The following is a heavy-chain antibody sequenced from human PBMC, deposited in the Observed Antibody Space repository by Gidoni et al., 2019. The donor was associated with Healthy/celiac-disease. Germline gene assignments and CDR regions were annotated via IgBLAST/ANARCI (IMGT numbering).Heavy chain of an antibody. D-gene: IGHD2-21*01. CDR2: IYCDDDK. Sequence: QITLKESGPTLVKPTQTLTLTCTFSGFSLSTSGVGVGWIRQPPGTALEWLALIYCDDDKRYSPSLKSRLTITKDTSKNQVVLTMTNMDPVDTATYYCAHSSYCGGDCYPRVWGQGTLVTVSS. CDR3: AHSSYCGGDCYPRV. V-gene: IGHV2-5*02. J-gene: IGHJ4*02. CDR1: GFSLSTSGVG.